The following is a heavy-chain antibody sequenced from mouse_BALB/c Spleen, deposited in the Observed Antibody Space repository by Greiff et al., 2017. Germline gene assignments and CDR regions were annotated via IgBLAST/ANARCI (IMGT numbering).Heavy chain of an antibody. D-gene: IGHD1-1*01. J-gene: IGHJ3*01. CDR3: AVITTVVATGPFAY. V-gene: IGHV5-9-3*01. Sequence: EVQGVESGGGSVKPGGSLKLSCAASGFTFSSYAMSWVRQTPEKRLEWVATISSGGSYTYYPDSVKGRFTISRDNAKNTLYLQMSSLRSEDTAMYYCAVITTVVATGPFAYWGQGTLVTVSA. CDR1: GFTFSSYA. CDR2: ISSGGSYT.